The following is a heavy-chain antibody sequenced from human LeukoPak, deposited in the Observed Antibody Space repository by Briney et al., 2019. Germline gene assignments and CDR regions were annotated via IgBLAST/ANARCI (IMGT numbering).Heavy chain of an antibody. V-gene: IGHV3-23*01. CDR1: GFTFSSYA. CDR3: AKVGHSGYDPAIFDY. J-gene: IGHJ4*02. Sequence: GGSLRLSCAASGFTFSSYAMSWVRQAPGKGLEWVSAISGSGGSTYYADSVKGRFTISRDNSKNTLYLQMNSLRAEDTAVYYCAKVGHSGYDPAIFDYWGQGTLVTVSS. D-gene: IGHD5-12*01. CDR2: ISGSGGST.